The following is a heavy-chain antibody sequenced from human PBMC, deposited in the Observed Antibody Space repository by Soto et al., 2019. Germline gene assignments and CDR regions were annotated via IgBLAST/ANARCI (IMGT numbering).Heavy chain of an antibody. CDR3: AKVSPPIGVGATITPDAFDI. Sequence: GGSLRLSCAASGFTFSSYAMSWVRQAPGKGLEWVSAISGSGGSTYYADSVKGRFTISRDNSKNTLYLQMNSLRAEDTAVYYCAKVSPPIGVGATITPDAFDIWGQGTMVTVSS. V-gene: IGHV3-23*01. J-gene: IGHJ3*02. CDR1: GFTFSSYA. CDR2: ISGSGGST. D-gene: IGHD1-26*01.